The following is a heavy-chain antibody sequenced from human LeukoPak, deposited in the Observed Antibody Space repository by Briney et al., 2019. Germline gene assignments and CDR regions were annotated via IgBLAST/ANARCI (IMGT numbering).Heavy chain of an antibody. V-gene: IGHV3-66*01. D-gene: IGHD3-22*01. CDR3: VRDRGAYYYETGY. CDR2: IYSGGET. Sequence: GGSLRLSCAASGFTVSSNYMNWVRQAPGKGLEWVSVIYSGGETYYADSVKGRFTISRDKSKNTLYLQMNSLRAEDTAVYYCVRDRGAYYYETGYWGQGTLVTVSS. CDR1: GFTVSSNY. J-gene: IGHJ4*02.